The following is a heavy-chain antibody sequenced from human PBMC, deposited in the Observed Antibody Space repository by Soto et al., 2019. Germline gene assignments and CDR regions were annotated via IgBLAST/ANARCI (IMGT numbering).Heavy chain of an antibody. CDR3: ARVGATLSMVLFAY. V-gene: IGHV4-59*01. CDR2: IYYSGST. D-gene: IGHD1-26*01. CDR1: GGSISSYY. J-gene: IGHJ4*02. Sequence: SETLSLTCTVSGGSISSYYWSWIRQPPGKGLEWVGYIYYSGSTNYNPSLKSRVTISVDTSKNQFPLKLSSVTAADTAVYYCARVGATLSMVLFAYWGQGTLVTGSS.